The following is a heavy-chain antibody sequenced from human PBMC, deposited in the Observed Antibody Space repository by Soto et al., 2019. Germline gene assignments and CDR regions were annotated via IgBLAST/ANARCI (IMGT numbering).Heavy chain of an antibody. J-gene: IGHJ1*01. Sequence: EVQLVESGGGLVQPGGSLRLSCAASGFTFSSYDMHWVRQATGKGLEWVSAIGTAGDTYYPGSVKGRFTISRENAKNYLYLQMNSLRAGDTAVYYCARGNSSSWYGYFQHWGQGTLVTVSS. CDR3: ARGNSSSWYGYFQH. CDR1: GFTFSSYD. D-gene: IGHD6-13*01. CDR2: IGTAGDT. V-gene: IGHV3-13*01.